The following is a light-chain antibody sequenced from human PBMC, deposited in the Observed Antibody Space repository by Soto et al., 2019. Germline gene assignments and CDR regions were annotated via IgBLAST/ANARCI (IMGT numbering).Light chain of an antibody. J-gene: IGLJ3*02. CDR2: ENN. CDR3: ETWDRSLSAGV. CDR1: SSNIGNNY. Sequence: QSVLTQPPSVSAAPGQKVTISCSGSSSNIGNNYVSWYQQLPGTAPKLLIYENNKRPSGIPDRLSGSKSGTSATLDITGLQTGDEADYYCETWDRSLSAGVFGGGTKLTVL. V-gene: IGLV1-51*02.